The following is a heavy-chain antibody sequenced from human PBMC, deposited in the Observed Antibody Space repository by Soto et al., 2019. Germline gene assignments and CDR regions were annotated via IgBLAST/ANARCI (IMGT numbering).Heavy chain of an antibody. CDR2: ISIDGITT. J-gene: IGHJ4*02. V-gene: IGHV3-74*01. CDR1: GFTFSHYW. D-gene: IGHD2-2*01. Sequence: GSLRLSCAASGFTFSHYWMHWVRQAPGKGLVWVSHISIDGITTRYADSVKGRFTISRDNAKKPLYLQMYSLRAEDTATYYCARGCRASSTSCYHSVRYWGQGTLVTVSS. CDR3: ARGCRASSTSCYHSVRY.